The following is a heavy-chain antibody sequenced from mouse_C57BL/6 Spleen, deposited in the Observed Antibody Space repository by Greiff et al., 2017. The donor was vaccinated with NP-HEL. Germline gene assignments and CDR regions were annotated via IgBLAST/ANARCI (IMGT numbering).Heavy chain of an antibody. CDR3: ARKAIYYYGSSYYYAMDY. Sequence: VQLQQSGPELVKPGASVKISCKASGYSFTSYYIHWVKQRPGQGLEWIGWIYPGSGNTKYNEKFKGKATLTADTSSSTAYMQLSSLTSEDSAVYYCARKAIYYYGSSYYYAMDYWGQGTSVTVSS. J-gene: IGHJ4*01. CDR2: IYPGSGNT. D-gene: IGHD1-1*01. V-gene: IGHV1-66*01. CDR1: GYSFTSYY.